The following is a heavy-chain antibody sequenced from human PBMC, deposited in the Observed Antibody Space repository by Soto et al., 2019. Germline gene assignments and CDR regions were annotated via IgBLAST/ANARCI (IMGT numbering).Heavy chain of an antibody. D-gene: IGHD6-13*01. V-gene: IGHV4-39*01. CDR2: IYYSGST. CDR1: GGSIRSSSYY. J-gene: IGHJ4*02. CDR3: ARQVDSSGWSLFDY. Sequence: SETLSLTCTVSGGSIRSSSYYWGWIRQPPGKGLEWIGSIYYSGSTYYNPSLKSRVTISVDTSKNQFSLKLSSVTAADTAVYYCARQVDSSGWSLFDYWGQGTLVTVSS.